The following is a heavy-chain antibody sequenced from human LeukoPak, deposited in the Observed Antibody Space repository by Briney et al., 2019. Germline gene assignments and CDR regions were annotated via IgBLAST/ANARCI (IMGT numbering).Heavy chain of an antibody. D-gene: IGHD6-13*01. V-gene: IGHV4-39*07. Sequence: SETLSLTCTVSGGSISSSSYYWGWIRQPPGKGLEWIGSIYYSGSTYYNPSLKSRVTISVDRSKNQFSLKLSSVTAADTAVYYCARGRIAAAGTRRWFDPWGQGTLVTVSS. CDR2: IYYSGST. CDR3: ARGRIAAAGTRRWFDP. CDR1: GGSISSSSYY. J-gene: IGHJ5*02.